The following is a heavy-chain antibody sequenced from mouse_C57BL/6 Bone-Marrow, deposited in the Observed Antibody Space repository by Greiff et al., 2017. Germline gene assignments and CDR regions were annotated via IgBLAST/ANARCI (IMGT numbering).Heavy chain of an antibody. J-gene: IGHJ4*01. Sequence: VQLQQPGAEFVKPGASVKLSCKASGYTFTSYWMYWVKQRPGRGLEWIGRIDPNSGGTKYNEKVKSKATLTVDKPTSTAYMQLISLTSEDSAVYFCARGGNYRYAMDYWGQGTSVTVSS. V-gene: IGHV1-72*01. D-gene: IGHD2-1*01. CDR1: GYTFTSYW. CDR2: IDPNSGGT. CDR3: ARGGNYRYAMDY.